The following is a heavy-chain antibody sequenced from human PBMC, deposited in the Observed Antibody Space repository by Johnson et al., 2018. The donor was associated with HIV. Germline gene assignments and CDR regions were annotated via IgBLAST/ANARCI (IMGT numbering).Heavy chain of an antibody. CDR2: ISYDGSSK. V-gene: IGHV3-30-3*01. J-gene: IGHJ3*02. Sequence: QVQLVESGGGVVQPGRSLRLACAASAFTFSNYAMHWVRQAPGKGLEWVAVISYDGSSKYYAESLKGRISISRDNSMNTLYLQMNSLSAEDTAVYYCARAGGTHFNFWSGYNREGDAVDIWGQGTMVTVSS. CDR3: ARAGGTHFNFWSGYNREGDAVDI. D-gene: IGHD3-3*01. CDR1: AFTFSNYA.